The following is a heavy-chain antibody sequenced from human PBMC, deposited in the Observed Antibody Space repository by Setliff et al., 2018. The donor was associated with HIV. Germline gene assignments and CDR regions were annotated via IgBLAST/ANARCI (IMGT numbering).Heavy chain of an antibody. Sequence: SETLSLTCTVSNGSISGYYWSWIRQSPGKGLEWIGYIYSSGSTNYQPSLKSRVTMSIDTSNNQFSLKLTSLTAADTAMYYCARRHTAFDPWGQGTLVTVSS. CDR1: NGSISGYY. CDR3: ARRHTAFDP. D-gene: IGHD5-18*01. V-gene: IGHV4-4*09. J-gene: IGHJ5*02. CDR2: IYSSGST.